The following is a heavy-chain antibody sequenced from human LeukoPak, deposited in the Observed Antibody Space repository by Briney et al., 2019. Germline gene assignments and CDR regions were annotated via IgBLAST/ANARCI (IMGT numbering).Heavy chain of an antibody. V-gene: IGHV1-24*01. J-gene: IGHJ4*02. CDR3: ATDVGSWLGSNY. CDR2: FDPEDGET. D-gene: IGHD6-19*01. Sequence: GASVKVSCKVSGYTLTELSMHWVRQAPGKGLEWMGGFDPEDGETIYAQKFQGRVTMTEDTSTDTAYMELSSLRSEDTAAYYCATDVGSWLGSNYWGQGTLVTVSS. CDR1: GYTLTELS.